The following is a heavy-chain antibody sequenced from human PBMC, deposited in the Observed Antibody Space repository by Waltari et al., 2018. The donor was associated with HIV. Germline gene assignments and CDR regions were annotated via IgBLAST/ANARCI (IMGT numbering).Heavy chain of an antibody. CDR2: IFYSGST. CDR3: ARHVGGWGDYSILGDWFDP. D-gene: IGHD4-17*01. Sequence: QLQLQESGPGLVKPSETLSLTCTCPGASISSSSYYWAWIRQPPGEGLEGIGSIFYSGSTNYNPSLKSRVTISVDTSKNQFSLKRSSVTAADTAVYYCARHVGGWGDYSILGDWFDPWGPGAPV. J-gene: IGHJ5*02. CDR1: GASISSSSYY. V-gene: IGHV4-39*01.